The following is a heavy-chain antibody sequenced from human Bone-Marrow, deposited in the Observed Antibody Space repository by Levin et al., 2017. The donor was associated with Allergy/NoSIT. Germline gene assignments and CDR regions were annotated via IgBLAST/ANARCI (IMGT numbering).Heavy chain of an antibody. Sequence: GGSLRLSCAASGFTFSNAWMSWVRQAPGKGLEWVGRIKSKTDGGTTDYAAPVKGRFTISRDDSKNTLYLQMNSLKTEDTAVYYCTTGGLVQSKAIDYWGQGTLVTVSS. J-gene: IGHJ4*02. CDR1: GFTFSNAW. V-gene: IGHV3-15*01. D-gene: IGHD3-10*01. CDR3: TTGGLVQSKAIDY. CDR2: IKSKTDGGTT.